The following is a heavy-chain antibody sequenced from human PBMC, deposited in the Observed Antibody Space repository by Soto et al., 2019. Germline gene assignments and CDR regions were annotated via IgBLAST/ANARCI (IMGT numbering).Heavy chain of an antibody. CDR1: GYTFTSYA. CDR3: ASPRTTVTITPYYFEY. J-gene: IGHJ4*02. CDR2: INAGNGNT. V-gene: IGHV1-3*01. Sequence: ASVKVSCKASGYTFTSYAMHWVRQAPGQRLEWIGWINAGNGNTKYSQKFQGRVTITRDTSASTAYMELSSLRSEDTAVYYCASPRTTVTITPYYFEYGGKEPLVTVSS. D-gene: IGHD4-17*01.